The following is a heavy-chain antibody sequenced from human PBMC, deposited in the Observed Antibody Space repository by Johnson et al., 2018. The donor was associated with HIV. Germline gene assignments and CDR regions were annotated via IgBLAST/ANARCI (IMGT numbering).Heavy chain of an antibody. CDR3: AKDIASGYTNGGTLDI. J-gene: IGHJ3*02. CDR2: INWDGDST. V-gene: IGHV3-43D*03. CDR1: GFTFSSYD. D-gene: IGHD6-19*01. Sequence: VQLVESLRVLVQPGGSLRLYCAASGFTFSSYDMHWVRQAPGKGLEWVSLINWDGDSTYYADSVKGRFTISRDNSKNSLYLQMNSLRPEDTGLYCCAKDIASGYTNGGTLDIWGQGTMVTVSS.